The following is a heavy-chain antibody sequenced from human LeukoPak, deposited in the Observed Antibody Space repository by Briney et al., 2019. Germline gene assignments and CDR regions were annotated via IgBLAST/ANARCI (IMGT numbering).Heavy chain of an antibody. D-gene: IGHD3-10*01. V-gene: IGHV4-4*02. Sequence: SETLSLTCAVSGVSISSNLWWTWVRQPPGKGLEWIAEIHHSGSINYNPPLKSRVTISVDKAKNQFSLYLNSVTAADTAVYYCARGGDRSFDYWGQGTLVTVSS. CDR2: IHHSGSI. CDR3: ARGGDRSFDY. CDR1: GVSISSNLW. J-gene: IGHJ4*02.